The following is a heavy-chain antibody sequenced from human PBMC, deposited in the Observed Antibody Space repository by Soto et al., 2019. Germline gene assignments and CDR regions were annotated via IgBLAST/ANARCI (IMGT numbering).Heavy chain of an antibody. D-gene: IGHD2-15*01. V-gene: IGHV3-74*03. J-gene: IGHJ5*02. CDR1: GLTLSNYW. CDR2: INSDGITT. CDR3: AKVKGGSGARGDPLDL. Sequence: EVQLVESGGGPVQAGGSLRLSCAASGLTLSNYWMQWVRQGPGKGLVCVAHINSDGITTKYAESVKGRFTISRDDAKNMLYLQMNSLRHDDTAVYYCAKVKGGSGARGDPLDLWGQGILVTVSS.